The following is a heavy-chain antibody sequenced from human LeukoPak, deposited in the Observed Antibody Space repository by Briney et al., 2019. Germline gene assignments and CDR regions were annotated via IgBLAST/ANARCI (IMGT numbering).Heavy chain of an antibody. CDR1: GGSISDAAYY. CDR2: IYYSGST. J-gene: IGHJ4*02. V-gene: IGHV4-61*03. Sequence: SETLSLTCTVSGGSISDAAYYWSWIRQHPGAGLKWIGYIYYSGSTNYNPSLKSRVTISIDTSKNHYSLKLSSVTAADTAGYYCARRNYYGSGSYFDYWGQGTLVTVSS. CDR3: ARRNYYGSGSYFDY. D-gene: IGHD3-10*01.